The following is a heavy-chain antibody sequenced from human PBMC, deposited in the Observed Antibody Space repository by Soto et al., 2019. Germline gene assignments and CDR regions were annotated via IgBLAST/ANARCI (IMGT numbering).Heavy chain of an antibody. D-gene: IGHD2-8*01. J-gene: IGHJ6*02. V-gene: IGHV4-31*03. Sequence: QVQLQESGPGLVKPSQTLSLTCTVSGGSISSGGYFWTWIRQHPGEVLEWIGYIYYSGKTYHNPSLKSRATISVDTSKNQFSLKLSSVTAADTAVYYCARAPLISMFFAYGMDVWGQGTTVTVSS. CDR2: IYYSGKT. CDR3: ARAPLISMFFAYGMDV. CDR1: GGSISSGGYF.